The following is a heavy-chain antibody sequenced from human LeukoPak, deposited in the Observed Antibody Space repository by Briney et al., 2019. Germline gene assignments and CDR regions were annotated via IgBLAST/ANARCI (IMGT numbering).Heavy chain of an antibody. D-gene: IGHD3-22*01. CDR1: GYTFTSYG. J-gene: IGHJ3*02. CDR3: ARDRLSTMIQDAFDI. Sequence: ASVKVSCKASGYTFTSYGISWVRQAPGQGLEWMGWISAYNGNTNYAQKLQGRVTMTTDTSTSTAYMELRSLRSDDTAVYYCARDRLSTMIQDAFDIWGQGTMVTVSS. V-gene: IGHV1-18*01. CDR2: ISAYNGNT.